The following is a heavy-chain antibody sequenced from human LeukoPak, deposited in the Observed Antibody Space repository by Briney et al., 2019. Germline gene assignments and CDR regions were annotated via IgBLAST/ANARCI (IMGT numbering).Heavy chain of an antibody. J-gene: IGHJ6*03. D-gene: IGHD1-1*01. Sequence: SETLSLTCTVSGGSISSSSYYWGWIRQPPGEGLEWIGSIYYSGSTYYNPSLKSRVTISVDTSKNQFSLKLSSVTAADTAVYYCARLEPYYYYMDVWGKGTTVTVSS. V-gene: IGHV4-39*07. CDR2: IYYSGST. CDR1: GGSISSSSYY. CDR3: ARLEPYYYYMDV.